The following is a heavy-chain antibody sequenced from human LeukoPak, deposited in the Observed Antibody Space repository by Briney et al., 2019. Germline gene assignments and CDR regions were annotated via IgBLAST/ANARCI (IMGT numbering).Heavy chain of an antibody. CDR1: GFTFSSYA. CDR2: ISGSGGST. V-gene: IGHV3-23*01. J-gene: IGHJ4*02. CDR3: AKQYDFWSGPDY. Sequence: PGGSLRLSCAASGFTFSSYAMNWVRQAPGKGLEWVSGISGSGGSTYYADSVKGRFTISRDNSKNTLYLQMNSLRVEVTAVYYCAKQYDFWSGPDYWGQGTLVTVSS. D-gene: IGHD3-3*01.